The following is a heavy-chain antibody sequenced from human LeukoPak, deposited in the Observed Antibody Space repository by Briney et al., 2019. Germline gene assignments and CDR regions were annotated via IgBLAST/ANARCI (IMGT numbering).Heavy chain of an antibody. V-gene: IGHV3-21*01. CDR2: ISSSSYI. Sequence: GGSLRLSCAASGFSFSSYSMNWVRQAPGKGLVWVSDISSSSYIYYADSVKGRFTISRDNAKNSLYLQMNSLRVEDTAVYYCARGRGCSSTTCYPDYWGLGTLVTVSS. D-gene: IGHD2-2*01. J-gene: IGHJ4*02. CDR1: GFSFSSYS. CDR3: ARGRGCSSTTCYPDY.